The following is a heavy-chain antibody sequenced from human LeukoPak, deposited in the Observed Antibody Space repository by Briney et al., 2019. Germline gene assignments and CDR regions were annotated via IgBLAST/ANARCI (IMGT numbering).Heavy chain of an antibody. D-gene: IGHD1-26*01. CDR1: GYNFPNYW. V-gene: IGHV5-51*01. CDR2: IYFGDSET. CDR3: ARSPRFSGSYGSAFDI. J-gene: IGHJ3*02. Sequence: GESLKISCKSTGYNFPNYWIGWVRQMPGKGLERMGIIYFGDSETRYSPSFQGQVTISADKSISTAYLQWSSLKASDSALYYCARSPRFSGSYGSAFDIWGQGTMVTVSS.